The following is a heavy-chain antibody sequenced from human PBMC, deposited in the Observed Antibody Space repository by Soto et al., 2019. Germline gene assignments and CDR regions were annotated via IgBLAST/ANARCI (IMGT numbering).Heavy chain of an antibody. V-gene: IGHV3-74*01. J-gene: IGHJ4*02. D-gene: IGHD5-12*01. Sequence: EVQLVESGGGLVQFGGSLRLSCAASGFTFSSYWMHWVRQVPGKGLVWVSRIKGDGTNTGYADSVKGRFTISRDNVKNAVCLQLNSLRAEDTAVYYCARGLSGYYGFDNWGQGTLLTVSS. CDR3: ARGLSGYYGFDN. CDR2: IKGDGTNT. CDR1: GFTFSSYW.